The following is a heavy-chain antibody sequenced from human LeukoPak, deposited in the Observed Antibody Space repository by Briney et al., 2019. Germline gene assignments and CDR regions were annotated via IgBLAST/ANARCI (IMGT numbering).Heavy chain of an antibody. D-gene: IGHD6-19*01. J-gene: IGHJ4*02. V-gene: IGHV1-18*01. CDR2: ISAYNGNT. Sequence: ASVKVSCKASGYTFTSYGISWVRQAPGQGLEWMGWISAYNGNTNYAQKLQGRVTMTTDTSTSTAYMELRSLRSDDTAVYYCARDRGEQWLVPDELFDYWGQGTLVTVSS. CDR3: ARDRGEQWLVPDELFDY. CDR1: GYTFTSYG.